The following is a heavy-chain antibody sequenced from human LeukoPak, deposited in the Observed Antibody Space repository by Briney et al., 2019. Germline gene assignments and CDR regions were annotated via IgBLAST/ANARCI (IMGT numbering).Heavy chain of an antibody. J-gene: IGHJ6*03. D-gene: IGHD3-10*01. CDR2: INPNSGGT. V-gene: IGHV1-2*02. CDR3: ARAPSSGDGYYYYYYMDV. Sequence: GASVKVSCKASGYTFTSYGISWVRQAPGQGLEWMGWINPNSGGTNYAQKFQGRVTMTRDTSISTAYMELSRLRSDDTAVYYCARAPSSGDGYYYYYYMDVWGKGTTVTVSS. CDR1: GYTFTSYG.